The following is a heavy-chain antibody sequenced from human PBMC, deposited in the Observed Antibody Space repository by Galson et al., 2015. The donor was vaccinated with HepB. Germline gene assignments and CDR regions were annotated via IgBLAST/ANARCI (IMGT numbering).Heavy chain of an antibody. CDR3: AGGVSLSVNY. V-gene: IGHV3-53*01. D-gene: IGHD5/OR15-5a*01. J-gene: IGHJ4*02. CDR1: GFTVSSNY. Sequence: SLRLSCAASGFTVSSNYMSWVRQAPGKGLECVSLIYSGGTTYYADSVRGRFAISRDNSKNTLYPQMNSLRAEDTAVYYCAGGVSLSVNYWGQGTLVTVSS. CDR2: IYSGGTT.